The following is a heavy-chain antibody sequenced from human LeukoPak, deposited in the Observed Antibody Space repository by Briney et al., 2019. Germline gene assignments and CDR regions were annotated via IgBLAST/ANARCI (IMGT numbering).Heavy chain of an antibody. Sequence: ASVKVSCKASGYTFIDYYIHWVRQAPGQGLEWMGRINPNSGGSNYAQNFQGRVTMTRDASTSTAYMELSRLRSDDTAVYYCARDLHSSSNWELDYWGEGALVTVSS. CDR3: ARDLHSSSNWELDY. D-gene: IGHD7-27*01. V-gene: IGHV1-2*06. CDR1: GYTFIDYY. J-gene: IGHJ4*02. CDR2: INPNSGGS.